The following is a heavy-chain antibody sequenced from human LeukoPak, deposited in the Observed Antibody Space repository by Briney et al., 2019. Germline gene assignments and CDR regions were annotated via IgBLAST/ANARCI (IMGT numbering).Heavy chain of an antibody. Sequence: SETLSLTCTVSGGSVTSYYWSWIRQPPGKGLEWIGYIYYNGGTSYNPSLKSRITISLDTSKNQFSLRLSSVTAADTAVYYCAGGGDKAKTGYWGQGTLVTASS. CDR2: IYYNGGT. D-gene: IGHD2-15*01. V-gene: IGHV4-59*08. CDR3: AGGGDKAKTGY. CDR1: GGSVTSYY. J-gene: IGHJ4*02.